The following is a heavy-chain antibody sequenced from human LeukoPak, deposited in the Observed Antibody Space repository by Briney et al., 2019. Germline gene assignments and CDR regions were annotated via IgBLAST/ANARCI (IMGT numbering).Heavy chain of an antibody. J-gene: IGHJ4*02. CDR3: ARGGYSDF. Sequence: ASAKVSCKASGYPFANFAISWVRQARGQGLEWLGWISGDKGPTYYAQKLQDRVTLTTDTSTSTAYMELTNLRSDDTAVYYCARGGYSDFWGQGTLVTVSS. D-gene: IGHD2-15*01. CDR1: GYPFANFA. CDR2: ISGDKGPT. V-gene: IGHV1-18*01.